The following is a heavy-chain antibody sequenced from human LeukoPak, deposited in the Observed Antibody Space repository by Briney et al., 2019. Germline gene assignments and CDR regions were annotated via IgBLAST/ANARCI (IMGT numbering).Heavy chain of an antibody. V-gene: IGHV1-2*02. CDR2: INPNSGGT. CDR3: ARQKGVGAGENWFDP. CDR1: GYTFTGYY. Sequence: ASVKVPCKASGYTFTGYYMHWVRQAPGQGLEWMGWINPNSGGTNYAQKFQGRVTMTRDTSISTAYMELSRLRSDDTAVYYCARQKGVGAGENWFDPWGQGTLVTVSS. J-gene: IGHJ5*02. D-gene: IGHD2-15*01.